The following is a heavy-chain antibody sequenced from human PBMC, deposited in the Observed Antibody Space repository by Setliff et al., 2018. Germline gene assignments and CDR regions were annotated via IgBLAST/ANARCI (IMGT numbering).Heavy chain of an antibody. V-gene: IGHV4-38-2*02. CDR2: IYHSGST. J-gene: IGHJ3*02. Sequence: SETLSLTCTVSGYSISSGYYWGWIRQPPGKGLEWIGSIYHSGSTYYNPSLKSRVTISVDTSKNQFSLKLSSVTAADTAVYYCARGPETRITGNRSNLNAFDIWGQGTMVTVS. CDR3: ARGPETRITGNRSNLNAFDI. CDR1: GYSISSGYY. D-gene: IGHD1-20*01.